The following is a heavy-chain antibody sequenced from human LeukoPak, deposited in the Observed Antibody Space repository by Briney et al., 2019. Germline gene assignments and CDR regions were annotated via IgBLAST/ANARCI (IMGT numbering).Heavy chain of an antibody. Sequence: RSLRLSCAASGFTFSSYGMHWVRQAPGKGLEWVAVISYDGSNKYFADSVKGRFTISRDNSKNTLYLQMNSLRAEDTAVYYCAKDKRDSSGYYYAFDIWGQGTMVTVSS. CDR3: AKDKRDSSGYYYAFDI. J-gene: IGHJ3*02. CDR1: GFTFSSYG. CDR2: ISYDGSNK. V-gene: IGHV3-30*18. D-gene: IGHD3-22*01.